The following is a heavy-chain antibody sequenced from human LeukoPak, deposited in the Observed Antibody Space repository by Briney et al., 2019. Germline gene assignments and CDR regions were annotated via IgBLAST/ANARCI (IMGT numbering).Heavy chain of an antibody. V-gene: IGHV3-30*04. Sequence: PGRSLRLSCAASGFTFSSYAMHWVRRAPGKGLEWVSVISYDGSNKYYADSVKSRFTIFRDSSKNTLFLQMNSLRAEDTAMYYCARARNTVTTGDAFDIWGQGTMVTISS. CDR3: ARARNTVTTGDAFDI. D-gene: IGHD4-17*01. CDR2: ISYDGSNK. CDR1: GFTFSSYA. J-gene: IGHJ3*02.